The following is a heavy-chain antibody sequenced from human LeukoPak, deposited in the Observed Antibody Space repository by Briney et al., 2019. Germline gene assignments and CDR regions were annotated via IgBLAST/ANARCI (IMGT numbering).Heavy chain of an antibody. CDR3: ARDPYYCSGGSCYVAEYFQH. Sequence: SVKVSCKASGGTFSSYAISWVRQAPGQGLEWMGGIIPIFGTANYAQKFQGRVTITADESTSTAYTELSSLRSEDTAVYYCARDPYYCSGGSCYVAEYFQHWGPGHPGHRLL. CDR1: GGTFSSYA. D-gene: IGHD2-15*01. V-gene: IGHV1-69*01. CDR2: IIPIFGTA. J-gene: IGHJ1*01.